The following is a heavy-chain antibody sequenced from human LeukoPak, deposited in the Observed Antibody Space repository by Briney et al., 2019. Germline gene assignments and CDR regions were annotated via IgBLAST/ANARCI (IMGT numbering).Heavy chain of an antibody. V-gene: IGHV3-11*01. CDR2: IGSSGSSGSTI. CDR1: GIFFSDYY. CDR3: AKDYSSGWYYFDY. Sequence: GGSLRLSCAASGIFFSDYYMSWIRQAPGKGLEWIAYIGSSGSSGSTIYHADSVKGRFTISRDNAKNSLYLQMNSLRAEDTAVYYCAKDYSSGWYYFDYWAREPWSPSP. J-gene: IGHJ4*02. D-gene: IGHD6-19*01.